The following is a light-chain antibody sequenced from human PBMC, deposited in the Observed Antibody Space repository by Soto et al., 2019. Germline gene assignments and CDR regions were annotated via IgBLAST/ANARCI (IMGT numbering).Light chain of an antibody. J-gene: IGKJ1*01. CDR2: AAS. V-gene: IGKV3-15*01. CDR1: QNVYTD. Sequence: EIVFTQSPATLSVSPGEGATLSCSASQNVYTDLVWYQQKPGQAPRLLIYAASTRATDMPGRFSGRGSGTEFTLTISSLQSEDFAVYYCQQYRNWPRTFGQGTKVDIK. CDR3: QQYRNWPRT.